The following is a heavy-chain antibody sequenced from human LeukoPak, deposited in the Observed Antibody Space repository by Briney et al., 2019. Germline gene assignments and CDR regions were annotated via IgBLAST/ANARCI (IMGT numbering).Heavy chain of an antibody. Sequence: PGRSLRLSCAASGFTFSSSTIHWVRQAPGKGLEWVAVISYAGSNKYYADSVKGRFTISRDNSKNTLYLQMNSLTAEDTAVYYCAKGDRLLHYFDYWGQGTLVTVSS. CDR1: GFTFSSST. CDR2: ISYAGSNK. CDR3: AKGDRLLHYFDY. D-gene: IGHD6-25*01. J-gene: IGHJ4*02. V-gene: IGHV3-30-3*01.